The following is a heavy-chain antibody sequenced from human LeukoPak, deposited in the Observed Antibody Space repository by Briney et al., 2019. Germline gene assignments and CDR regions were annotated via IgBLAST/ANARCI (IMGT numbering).Heavy chain of an antibody. CDR1: GGSISSYY. CDR2: IYYSGST. CDR3: AREGEGYCTNGVCYTFDY. D-gene: IGHD2-8*01. V-gene: IGHV4-59*01. Sequence: SETLSLTCTVSGGSISSYYWSWIRQPPGKGLEWIGYIYYSGSTNYNPSLKSRVTISVDTSKNQFSLKLSSVTAADTAVYYCAREGEGYCTNGVCYTFDYWGQGTLVTVSS. J-gene: IGHJ4*02.